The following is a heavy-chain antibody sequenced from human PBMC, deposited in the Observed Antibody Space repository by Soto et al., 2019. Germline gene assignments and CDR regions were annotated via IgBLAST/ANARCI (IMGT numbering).Heavy chain of an antibody. J-gene: IGHJ4*02. Sequence: GGSLRLSCATSGFTFSSFDMDWVRQAPGKGLEWVSSIHRASTYIYYADSVRGRFTISRDNAKSSLYLQMNSLTVEDTAVYYCARRAVTTYHFFDYWGQGALVTVSA. CDR2: IHRASTYI. CDR1: GFTFSSFD. V-gene: IGHV3-21*06. CDR3: ARRAVTTYHFFDY. D-gene: IGHD4-17*01.